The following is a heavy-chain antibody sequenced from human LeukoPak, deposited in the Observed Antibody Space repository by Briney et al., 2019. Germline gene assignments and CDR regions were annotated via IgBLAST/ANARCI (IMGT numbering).Heavy chain of an antibody. CDR3: ARDVDI. CDR2: INPGGSER. J-gene: IGHJ3*02. Sequence: GGSLRLSCTASGFAFSTYWMMWFRQSPGGGLEWLANINPGGSERNYVGSVKGRFTVSRDNAKNSLYLQMNSLRAEDTAVYYCARDVDIWGQGTMVTVSS. CDR1: GFAFSTYW. V-gene: IGHV3-7*01.